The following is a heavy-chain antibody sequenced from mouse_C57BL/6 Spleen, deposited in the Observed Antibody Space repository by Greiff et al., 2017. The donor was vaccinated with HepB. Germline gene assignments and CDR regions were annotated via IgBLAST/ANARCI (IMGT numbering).Heavy chain of an antibody. V-gene: IGHV5-9-1*02. Sequence: EVKLVESGEGLVKPGGSLKLSCAASGFTFSSYAMSWVRQTPEKRLEWVAYISSGGDYIYYADTVKGRFTISRDNARNTLYLQMSSLKSEDTAMYYCTRGGNYDYYAMDYWGQGTSVTVSS. CDR3: TRGGNYDYYAMDY. J-gene: IGHJ4*01. CDR1: GFTFSSYA. CDR2: ISSGGDYI.